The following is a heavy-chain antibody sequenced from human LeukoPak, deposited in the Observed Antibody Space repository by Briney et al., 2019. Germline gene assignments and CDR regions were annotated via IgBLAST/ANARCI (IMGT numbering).Heavy chain of an antibody. V-gene: IGHV1-2*02. CDR3: ARVFVKRDAFDI. Sequence: ASVKVSCKASGYTFTGQYMHWVRQAPGQGLEWMGWINPNSGGTNYAQKFQGRVTMTRDTSISTAYMELSRLRSDDTAVYYCARVFVKRDAFDIWGQGTMVTVSS. CDR2: INPNSGGT. CDR1: GYTFTGQY. D-gene: IGHD3-16*02. J-gene: IGHJ3*02.